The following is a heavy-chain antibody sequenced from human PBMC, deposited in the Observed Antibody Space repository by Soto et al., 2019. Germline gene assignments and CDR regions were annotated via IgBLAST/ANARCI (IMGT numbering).Heavy chain of an antibody. CDR3: AKGSGAAGTHGMDV. Sequence: VGSLRLSCAASGFTFSSYGMHWVRQAPGKGLEWVAVISYDGSNKYYADSVKGRFTISRDNSKNTLYLQMNSLRAEDTAVYYCAKGSGAAGTHGMDVWGQGTTVTVSS. CDR1: GFTFSSYG. D-gene: IGHD6-13*01. V-gene: IGHV3-30*18. CDR2: ISYDGSNK. J-gene: IGHJ6*02.